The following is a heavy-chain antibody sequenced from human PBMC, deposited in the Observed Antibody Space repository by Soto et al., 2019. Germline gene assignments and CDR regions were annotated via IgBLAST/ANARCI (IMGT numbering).Heavy chain of an antibody. CDR1: GGSISSYY. D-gene: IGHD2-8*01. J-gene: IGHJ6*02. CDR3: ARDGGECTNGVCYAYYYFGMDV. V-gene: IGHV4-59*01. Sequence: SETLSLTCTVSGGSISSYYWSWIRQPPGKGLEWIGYIYYSGSTNYNPSLKSRVTISVDTSKNQFSLKLSSVTAADTAMYYCARDGGECTNGVCYAYYYFGMDVWGQGTTVTVSS. CDR2: IYYSGST.